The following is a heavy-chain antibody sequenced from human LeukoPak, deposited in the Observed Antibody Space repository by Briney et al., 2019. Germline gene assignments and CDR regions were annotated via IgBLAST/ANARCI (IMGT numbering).Heavy chain of an antibody. Sequence: GGSLRLSCAASGFTFDDYAMHWVRQAPGKGLEWVSLISWDGGSTYYADSVKGRFTISRDNSKNSLYLQMNSLRAEDTALYYCAKGAVEQWLVLYFDNWGQGTLVTVSS. J-gene: IGHJ4*02. CDR3: AKGAVEQWLVLYFDN. D-gene: IGHD6-19*01. CDR2: ISWDGGST. V-gene: IGHV3-43D*04. CDR1: GFTFDDYA.